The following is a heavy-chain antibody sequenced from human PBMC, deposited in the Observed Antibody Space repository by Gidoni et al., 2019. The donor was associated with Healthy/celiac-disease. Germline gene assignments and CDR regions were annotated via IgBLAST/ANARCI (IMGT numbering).Heavy chain of an antibody. CDR2: INPNSGGT. J-gene: IGHJ6*02. Sequence: QVQLVQSGAVVTQPGASVKASCKASGHTSTGYYMHWVRQAPGQGLELMGWINPNSGGTNYAQKCQGRVTMTRDTSISTAYMELSRLRSDDTAVYYCARIYYYGSGSRDYYGMDVWGQGTTVTVSS. D-gene: IGHD3-10*01. V-gene: IGHV1-2*02. CDR1: GHTSTGYY. CDR3: ARIYYYGSGSRDYYGMDV.